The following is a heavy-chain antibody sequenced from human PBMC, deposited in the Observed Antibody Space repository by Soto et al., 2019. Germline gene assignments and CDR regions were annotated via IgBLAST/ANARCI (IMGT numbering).Heavy chain of an antibody. CDR3: AREFTMARGKRYYGFDV. Sequence: SETLSLTCAVSGGSISSYYWSWIRQSPGKGLEWIGYIYYSGTTDYNPSLESRATISVDTSRNRFSLKVSAVTAADTAIYYCAREFTMARGKRYYGFDVWGQGTTVTVSS. V-gene: IGHV4-59*01. J-gene: IGHJ6*02. CDR2: IYYSGTT. CDR1: GGSISSYY. D-gene: IGHD3-10*01.